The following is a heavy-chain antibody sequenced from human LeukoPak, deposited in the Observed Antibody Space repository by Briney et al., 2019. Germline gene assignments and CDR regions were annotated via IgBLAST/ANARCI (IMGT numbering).Heavy chain of an antibody. CDR2: MRGNGGST. V-gene: IGHV3-23*01. J-gene: IGHJ3*02. CDR3: AKSITAAGTYAFDI. CDR1: GFTFSSYT. Sequence: GGSLRLSCTTSGFTFSSYTMNWVRQAPGKGLEWVSAMRGNGGSTEYVDSVRGRFIISRDNSRNTLYLQMNSLRAEDTAAYYCAKSITAAGTYAFDIWGQGTVVTVSS. D-gene: IGHD6-13*01.